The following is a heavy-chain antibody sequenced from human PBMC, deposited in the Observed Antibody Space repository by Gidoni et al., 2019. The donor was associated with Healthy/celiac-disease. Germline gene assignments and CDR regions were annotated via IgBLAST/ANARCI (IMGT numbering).Heavy chain of an antibody. Sequence: EVQLLESGGGLVQPGGSLRLSCAASVFTFSSYAMSWVRQAPGKGLEWVSAISGSGGSTYYADSVKGRFTISRDNSKNTLYLQMNSLRAEDTAVYYCAKDSFTYCGGDCYSWALVYWGQGTLVTVSS. D-gene: IGHD2-21*02. CDR1: VFTFSSYA. CDR2: ISGSGGST. J-gene: IGHJ4*02. V-gene: IGHV3-23*01. CDR3: AKDSFTYCGGDCYSWALVY.